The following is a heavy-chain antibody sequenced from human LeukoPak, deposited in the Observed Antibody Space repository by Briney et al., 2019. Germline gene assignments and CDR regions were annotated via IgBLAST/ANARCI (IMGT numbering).Heavy chain of an antibody. J-gene: IGHJ4*01. D-gene: IGHD3-3*01. CDR2: IKKDGSQK. CDR1: GFTFSSFW. Sequence: GGSLRLSCAASGFTFSSFWMSWVRQAPGKGLEWVANIKKDGSQKYYVDSVEGRFTISRDNAKNSLYLQMDSLRVDDTAVYYCTRVFGGYDVSDYWGHGTLVTVSS. V-gene: IGHV3-7*03. CDR3: TRVFGGYDVSDY.